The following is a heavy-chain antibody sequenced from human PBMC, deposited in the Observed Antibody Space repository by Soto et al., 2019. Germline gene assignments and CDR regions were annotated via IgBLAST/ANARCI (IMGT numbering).Heavy chain of an antibody. CDR2: ISYDGSNK. J-gene: IGHJ3*02. V-gene: IGHV3-30*03. Sequence: GGSLRLSCAASGFTFSSYGMHWVRQAPGKGLEWVAVISYDGSNKYYADSVKGRFTISRDNSKNTLYLQMNSLRAEDTAVYYCATWGSSSHDAFDIWGQGTMVTVSS. CDR1: GFTFSSYG. D-gene: IGHD6-13*01. CDR3: ATWGSSSHDAFDI.